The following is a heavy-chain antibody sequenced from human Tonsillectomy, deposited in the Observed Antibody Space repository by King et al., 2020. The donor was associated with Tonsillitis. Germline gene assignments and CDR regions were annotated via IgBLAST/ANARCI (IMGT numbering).Heavy chain of an antibody. J-gene: IGHJ4*02. D-gene: IGHD3-10*01. V-gene: IGHV3-23*04. Sequence: VQLVESGGDLVQPGGSLRLSCAASGFTFSSYAMSWVRQAPEKGLEWVSVIFGSGGTTYYADSVKGRFTISRDNSKNTLYLQVNSLTADDSAVYYCAKEGSSRRLAGPEYWGQGTLVTVSS. CDR1: GFTFSSYA. CDR3: AKEGSSRRLAGPEY. CDR2: IFGSGGTT.